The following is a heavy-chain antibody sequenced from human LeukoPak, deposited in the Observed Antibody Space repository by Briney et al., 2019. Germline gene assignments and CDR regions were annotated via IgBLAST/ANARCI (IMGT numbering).Heavy chain of an antibody. CDR3: AKPVSGGLAVTADWFHP. D-gene: IGHD6-19*01. CDR2: INANSGTT. Sequence: GGSLRLSCAASGFTFSSYAMSWVRQTPGKGLEWVSTINANSGTTSYAASVRGRFTISRDNSKNTLYLQVNTLRADDTATYYCAKPVSGGLAVTADWFHPWGQGTLVVVSS. CDR1: GFTFSSYA. V-gene: IGHV3-23*01. J-gene: IGHJ5*01.